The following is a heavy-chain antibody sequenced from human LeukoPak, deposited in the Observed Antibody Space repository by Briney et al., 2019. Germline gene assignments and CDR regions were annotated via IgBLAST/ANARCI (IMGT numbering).Heavy chain of an antibody. V-gene: IGHV1-18*01. CDR2: ISAYHGKT. D-gene: IGHD6-13*01. CDR1: GYDFSTFG. J-gene: IGHJ5*02. Sequence: GASVKVSCKASGYDFSTFGISWVRQAPGEGLEWMGWISAYHGKTNFPQRFQGRVTLTTETSTSTAYMELRSLRSDDTAVYYCAREYSSSWNNWFDPWGQGTLVTVSS. CDR3: AREYSSSWNNWFDP.